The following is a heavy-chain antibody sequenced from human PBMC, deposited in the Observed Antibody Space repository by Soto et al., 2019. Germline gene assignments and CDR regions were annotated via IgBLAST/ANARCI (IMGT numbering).Heavy chain of an antibody. CDR1: GFTFSNYN. Sequence: GSLRLSCVASGFTFSNYNMNWVRQAPGKGLEWVSHISGTGVYIHYADAVKGRFTISRDNAKSSVYLQMNSLRAEDTAVYYCAREGALKPFSSWGQGALVTVSS. CDR2: ISGTGVYI. V-gene: IGHV3-21*01. CDR3: AREGALKPFSS. J-gene: IGHJ5*02.